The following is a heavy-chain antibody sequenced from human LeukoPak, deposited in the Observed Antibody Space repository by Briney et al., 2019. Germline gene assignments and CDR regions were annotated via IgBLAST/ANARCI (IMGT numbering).Heavy chain of an antibody. Sequence: GGSLRLSCAASGFTVSSNYMTWVRQAPGKGLEWVSVIYSDGSTFYADSVKGRFTISRDIFKNTLYLQMNSLRAEDTAVYYCARDHRIGGSWGQGTLVTVFS. J-gene: IGHJ4*02. CDR3: ARDHRIGGS. CDR2: IYSDGST. CDR1: GFTVSSNY. D-gene: IGHD3-16*01. V-gene: IGHV3-53*01.